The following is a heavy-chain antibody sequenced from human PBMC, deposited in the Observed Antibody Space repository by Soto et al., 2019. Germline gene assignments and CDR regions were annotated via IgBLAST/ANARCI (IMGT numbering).Heavy chain of an antibody. V-gene: IGHV3-48*01. CDR3: ARDPATVTRG. CDR1: GFTFSSYS. J-gene: IGHJ4*02. Sequence: GGSLRLSCAASGFTFSSYSMNWVRQAPGKGLEWVSYISSSSSTIYYADSVKGRFTISRDNAKNSLYLQMNSLRAEDTAVYYCARDPATVTRGWGQGTLVTVSS. CDR2: ISSSSSTI. D-gene: IGHD4-17*01.